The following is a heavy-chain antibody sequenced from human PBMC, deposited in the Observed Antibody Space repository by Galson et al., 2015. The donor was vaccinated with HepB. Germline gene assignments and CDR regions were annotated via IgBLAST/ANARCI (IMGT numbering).Heavy chain of an antibody. CDR2: IYDNGIT. CDR3: ARHYDFWSASGGDWFDP. J-gene: IGHJ5*02. V-gene: IGHV4-39*01. CDR1: GDSIRGQSHY. Sequence: LSLTCAVSGDSIRGQSHYWGWIRQPPGKGLEWIGSIYDNGITDCNPSLQSRVTISVDTSKNQFSLNLSSVTAADTAVYYCARHYDFWSASGGDWFDPWGQGTLVTVSS. D-gene: IGHD3-3*01.